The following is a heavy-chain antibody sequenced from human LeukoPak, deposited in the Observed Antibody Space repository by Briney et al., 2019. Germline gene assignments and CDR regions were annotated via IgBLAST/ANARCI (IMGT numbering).Heavy chain of an antibody. D-gene: IGHD1-1*01. J-gene: IGHJ4*02. CDR2: IWFDGSKK. V-gene: IGHV3-30*02. CDR3: AKGGYRYANNWWADY. CDR1: GFTFSDYD. Sequence: PGGSLRLSCAASGFTFSDYDMHWVRRAPGKELEWVTFIWFDGSKKFYADSVKGRFTISRDNSKNTLSLQMNGLRAEDTAVYYCAKGGYRYANNWWADYWGQGTLVTVSS.